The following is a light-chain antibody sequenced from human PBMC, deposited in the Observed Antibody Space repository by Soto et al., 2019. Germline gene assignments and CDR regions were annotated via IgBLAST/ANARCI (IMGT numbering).Light chain of an antibody. Sequence: EIVMTQSPATLSVSPGERATLSCRVSQSISSNLAWYQQKPGQAPSLLIYGASARATGIPARFSGSGSGTEFTLTISSLQSEDYAVYYCQHYNNLPFTFGQGTNLEIK. CDR2: GAS. V-gene: IGKV3-15*01. J-gene: IGKJ2*01. CDR3: QHYNNLPFT. CDR1: QSISSN.